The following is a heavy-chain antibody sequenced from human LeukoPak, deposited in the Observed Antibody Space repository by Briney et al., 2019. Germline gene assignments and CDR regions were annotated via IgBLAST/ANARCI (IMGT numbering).Heavy chain of an antibody. CDR3: ARGDFSSGLDY. Sequence: PGGSLRLSCAASGFTFSSYSMNWVRQPPGKGLEWVSFISSGSTYIYYADSLKGRLTISRDNAKNSLYLQMNSLRAEDTSVYYCARGDFSSGLDYWGQGTLVTASS. CDR2: ISSGSTYI. D-gene: IGHD6-19*01. J-gene: IGHJ4*02. CDR1: GFTFSSYS. V-gene: IGHV3-21*01.